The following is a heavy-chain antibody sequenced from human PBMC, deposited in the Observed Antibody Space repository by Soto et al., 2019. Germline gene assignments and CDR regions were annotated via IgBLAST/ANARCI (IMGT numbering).Heavy chain of an antibody. CDR2: ISSGSTYI. V-gene: IGHV3-21*06. J-gene: IGHJ3*01. D-gene: IGHD4-4*01. CDR1: GFTFNIYT. CDR3: ARDRTNGLYSNDAFDF. Sequence: EAQLVESGGGLVKPGGSLRLSCAASGFTFNIYTMNWVRQAPGKGLEWVSSISSGSTYISYADSVKGRFIISRDNAKNSLYLQMISLGVEDTAVYYCARDRTNGLYSNDAFDFWGQGTMVTVSS.